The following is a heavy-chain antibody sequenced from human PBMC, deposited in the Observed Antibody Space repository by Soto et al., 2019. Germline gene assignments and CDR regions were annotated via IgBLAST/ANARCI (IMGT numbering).Heavy chain of an antibody. J-gene: IGHJ5*02. CDR3: ARHPETLVDPAWKFDP. V-gene: IGHV4-39*01. CDR1: GGSISSSSYY. Sequence: QLQLQESGPGLVKPSETLSLTCTVSGGSISSSSYYWGWIRQPPGKGLEWIGSIYYSGSTYYNPSLKSRVTISVDTSKNQFSLKLSSVTAADTAVYYCARHPETLVDPAWKFDPWGQGTLVTVSS. D-gene: IGHD1-1*01. CDR2: IYYSGST.